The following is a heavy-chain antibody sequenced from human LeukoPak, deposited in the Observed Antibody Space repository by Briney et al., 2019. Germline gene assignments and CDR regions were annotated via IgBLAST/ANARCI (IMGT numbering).Heavy chain of an antibody. J-gene: IGHJ4*02. CDR2: INPNGGGT. CDR1: GYTFTGYY. V-gene: IGHV1-2*02. D-gene: IGHD5-18*01. Sequence: RASVKVSCKASGYTFTGYYMHWVRQAPGQGLEWMGWINPNGGGTNYAQKFQGRVTMTRDTSISTAYMELSRLRSDDTAVYYCARNDGGYSYGSPNDYWGQGTLVTVSS. CDR3: ARNDGGYSYGSPNDY.